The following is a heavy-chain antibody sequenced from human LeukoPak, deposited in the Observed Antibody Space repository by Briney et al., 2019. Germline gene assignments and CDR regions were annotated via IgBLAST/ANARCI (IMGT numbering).Heavy chain of an antibody. V-gene: IGHV4-59*01. D-gene: IGHD2-15*01. J-gene: IGHJ3*02. Sequence: SETLSLTCTVSGGSISPYYWSWIRQPPGKGLAWIGYIYYSGSTNYIPSLKSRATISVDTSKNQFSLKLSSVTAADTAVYYCARTLGYCSGGSCYQYAFDIWGLGTMVTVSA. CDR1: GGSISPYY. CDR3: ARTLGYCSGGSCYQYAFDI. CDR2: IYYSGST.